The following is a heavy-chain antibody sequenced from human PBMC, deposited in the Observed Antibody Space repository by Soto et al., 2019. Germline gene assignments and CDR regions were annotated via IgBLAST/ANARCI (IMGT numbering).Heavy chain of an antibody. CDR2: IRSKAYGGTT. D-gene: IGHD5-18*01. CDR1: GFTFGDYA. V-gene: IGHV3-49*03. J-gene: IGHJ6*02. CDR3: ARDTWGIHLWLGGMDV. Sequence: PGGSLRLSCTASGFTFGDYAMSWFRQAPGKGLEWVGFIRSKAYGGTTEYAASVKGRFTISRDNAKNSMDLQINSLRAEDTAVYYCARDTWGIHLWLGGMDVWGQGTTVTVSS.